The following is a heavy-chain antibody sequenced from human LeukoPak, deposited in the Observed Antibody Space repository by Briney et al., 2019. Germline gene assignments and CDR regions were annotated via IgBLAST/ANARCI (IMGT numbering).Heavy chain of an antibody. CDR2: IYHSGST. CDR3: ARDYTITDDY. D-gene: IGHD3-10*01. J-gene: IGHJ4*02. V-gene: IGHV4-38-2*02. Sequence: SETLSLTCAVSGYSISSGYYWGWIRQPPGKGLEWIGSIYHSGSTYYNPSLKSRVTISVDTSKNQFSLKLSSVTAADTAVDYCARDYTITDDYWGQGTLVTVSS. CDR1: GYSISSGYY.